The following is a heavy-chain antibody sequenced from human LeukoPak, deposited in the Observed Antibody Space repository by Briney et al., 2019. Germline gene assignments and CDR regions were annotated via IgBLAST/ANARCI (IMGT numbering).Heavy chain of an antibody. Sequence: SETLSLTCTVSGVSISSADYWSWIRQPPGKGLEWVGYTHHSGRTHYNPSLKSRATLSLDTSKNQFSLKLTSVTAADTAVYYCAREVDVPSTSDGFDIWGQGTVVTVSS. D-gene: IGHD2-15*01. V-gene: IGHV4-31*03. CDR2: THHSGRT. CDR3: AREVDVPSTSDGFDI. J-gene: IGHJ3*02. CDR1: GVSISSADY.